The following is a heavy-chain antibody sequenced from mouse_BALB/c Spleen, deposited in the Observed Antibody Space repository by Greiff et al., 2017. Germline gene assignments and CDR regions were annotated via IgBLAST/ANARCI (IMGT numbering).Heavy chain of an antibody. CDR3: NAWYGNYEGDYYAMDY. J-gene: IGHJ4*01. D-gene: IGHD2-10*02. CDR1: GFNIKDYY. V-gene: IGHV14-4*02. Sequence: EVQLQQSGAELVRSGASVKLSCTASGFNIKDYYMHWVKQRPEQGLEWIGWIDPENGDTEYAPKFQGKATMTADTSSNTAYLQLSSLTSEDTAVYYCNAWYGNYEGDYYAMDYWGQGTSVTVSS. CDR2: IDPENGDT.